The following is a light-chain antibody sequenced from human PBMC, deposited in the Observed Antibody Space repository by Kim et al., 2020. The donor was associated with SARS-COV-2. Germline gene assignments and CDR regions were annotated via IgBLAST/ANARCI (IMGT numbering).Light chain of an antibody. J-gene: IGKJ1*01. Sequence: ASVGDRVTITCRASESISGWFAWYQQKPGKAPKLLINKASSLQSGVPSRFSGSGSGTEFTLTISSLQSDDFATYYCQQYNTYPGTFGQGTKVDIK. CDR3: QQYNTYPGT. CDR2: KAS. V-gene: IGKV1-5*03. CDR1: ESISGW.